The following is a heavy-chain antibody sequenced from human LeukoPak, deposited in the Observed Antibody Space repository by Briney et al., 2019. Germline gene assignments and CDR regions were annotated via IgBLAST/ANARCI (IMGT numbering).Heavy chain of an antibody. J-gene: IGHJ4*03. Sequence: GGSLRLSCAASGLTFSSYDMNWVRQAPGKGLEWVSFINSRSSTIYYADSVKGRFTISRDNAKNSLYLQMNSLRAEDTAVYYCARDQLVFDYWGQGTAVSVSS. CDR2: INSRSSTI. D-gene: IGHD6-13*01. CDR3: ARDQLVFDY. V-gene: IGHV3-48*01. CDR1: GLTFSSYD.